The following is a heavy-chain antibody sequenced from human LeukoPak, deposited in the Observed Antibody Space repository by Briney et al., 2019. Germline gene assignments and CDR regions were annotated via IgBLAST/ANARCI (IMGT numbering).Heavy chain of an antibody. CDR2: IYYSGST. D-gene: IGHD2-2*01. J-gene: IGHJ4*02. CDR3: ARLLCSSTSCRFDY. CDR1: GGSISSSSYY. V-gene: IGHV4-39*07. Sequence: SETLSLTCTVSGGSISSSSYYWGWIRQPPGKGLEWIGSIYYSGSTYYNPSLKSRVTISVDTSKNQFSLKLSSVTAADTAVYYCARLLCSSTSCRFDYWGQGTLVTVSS.